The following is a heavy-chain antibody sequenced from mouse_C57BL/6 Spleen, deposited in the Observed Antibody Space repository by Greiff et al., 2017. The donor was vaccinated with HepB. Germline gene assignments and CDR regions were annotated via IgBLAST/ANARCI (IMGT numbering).Heavy chain of an antibody. D-gene: IGHD2-5*01. CDR2: IYPGDGDT. CDR3: ANSNYLYAMDY. J-gene: IGHJ4*01. Sequence: QVQLKQSGPELVKPGASVKISCKASGYAFSSSWMNWVKQRPGKGLEWIGRIYPGDGDTNYNGKFKGKATLTADKSSSTAYMQLSSLTSEDSAVYYCANSNYLYAMDYWGQGTSVTVSS. V-gene: IGHV1-82*01. CDR1: GYAFSSSW.